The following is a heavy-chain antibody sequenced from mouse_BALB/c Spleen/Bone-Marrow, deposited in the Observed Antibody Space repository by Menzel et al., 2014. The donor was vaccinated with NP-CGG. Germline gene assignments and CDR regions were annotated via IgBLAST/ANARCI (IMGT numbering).Heavy chain of an antibody. D-gene: IGHD2-12*01. CDR3: DGGDYSSYYFDY. CDR2: INPGSDGT. Sequence: VQLQESGAELVKPGASVKVSCKASGYAFTNYLIEWVKQRPGQGLEWIGLINPGSDGTNYNEKFKGKATLTADRSSSTAYMQLSSLTSDDSAVYYCDGGDYSSYYFDYWDQGTTLKVSS. J-gene: IGHJ2*01. CDR1: GYAFTNYL. V-gene: IGHV1-54*01.